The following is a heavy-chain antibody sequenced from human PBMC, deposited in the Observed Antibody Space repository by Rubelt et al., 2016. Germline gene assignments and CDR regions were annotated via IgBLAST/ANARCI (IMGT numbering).Heavy chain of an antibody. CDR1: GGSINNYY. J-gene: IGHJ5*02. CDR2: IYYSGST. CDR3: AGHGPLAGRPGWFDR. Sequence: QVQLQESGPGLVKPSETLSLTCTVSGGSINNYYWSWIRQPPGKGLEWVGSIYYSGSTTYNPSLKSRLTISIDTSGNQVCRMPRSVTASDPALDYCAGHGPLAGRPGWFDRWGQGTLVTVSS. V-gene: IGHV4-59*08.